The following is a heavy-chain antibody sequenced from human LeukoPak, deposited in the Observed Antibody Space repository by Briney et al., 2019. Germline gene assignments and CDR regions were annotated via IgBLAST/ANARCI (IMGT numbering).Heavy chain of an antibody. CDR3: ATKTDYGRNSYFDY. Sequence: SETLSLTCTVSGGSISSYHWSWIRQPPGKGLEWIGYIYYSGSTNYNPSLKSRVTISVDTSKNQFSLKLSSVTAAGTAVYYCATKTDYGRNSYFDYWGQGTLVTVSS. V-gene: IGHV4-59*08. CDR2: IYYSGST. D-gene: IGHD4-23*01. J-gene: IGHJ4*02. CDR1: GGSISSYH.